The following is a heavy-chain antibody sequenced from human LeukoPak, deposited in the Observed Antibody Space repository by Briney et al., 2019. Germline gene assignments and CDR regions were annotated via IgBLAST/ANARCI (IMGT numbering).Heavy chain of an antibody. Sequence: GGSLRLSCAASGFTFSRYWMSWVRRAPGKGLEWVASIIRDGSEKYYVDSVKGRFTISRDNAKNSLYLQMNSLRAEDTAVYYCARGDCSSSSCYSWGWDYYYYMDVWGKGTTVTVSS. V-gene: IGHV3-7*01. CDR2: IIRDGSEK. J-gene: IGHJ6*03. CDR3: ARGDCSSSSCYSWGWDYYYYMDV. CDR1: GFTFSRYW. D-gene: IGHD2-2*02.